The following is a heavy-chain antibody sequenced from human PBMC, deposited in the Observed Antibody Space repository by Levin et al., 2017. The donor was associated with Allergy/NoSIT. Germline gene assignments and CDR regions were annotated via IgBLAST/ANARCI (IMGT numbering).Heavy chain of an antibody. D-gene: IGHD4-17*01. V-gene: IGHV4-34*01. CDR1: GGSFGGYY. J-gene: IGHJ3*02. Sequence: TPSETLSLTCAVSGGSFGGYYWSWLRQPPGKGPEWIGEISHRGSTTYNPSLKSRVSISVDTSRNQFSVNLNSVTAADTAVYYCAVFSLRYGTFEIWGRGTMVTVSS. CDR2: ISHRGST. CDR3: AVFSLRYGTFEI.